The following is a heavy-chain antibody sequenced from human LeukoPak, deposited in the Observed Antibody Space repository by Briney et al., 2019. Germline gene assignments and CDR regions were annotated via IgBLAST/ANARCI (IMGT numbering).Heavy chain of an antibody. V-gene: IGHV1-69*02. D-gene: IGHD3-16*01. CDR2: IIPILGIA. CDR1: GGTFSSYT. CDR3: ANYQRPCLADLYYYYIDV. Sequence: SVKVSCKASGGTFSSYTISWVRQAPGQGLEWMGRIIPILGIANYAQKFQGRVTITANKSTSTAYMELSSLRSEDAAGYYCANYQRPCLADLYYYYIDVWGKGTTRTVSS. J-gene: IGHJ6*03.